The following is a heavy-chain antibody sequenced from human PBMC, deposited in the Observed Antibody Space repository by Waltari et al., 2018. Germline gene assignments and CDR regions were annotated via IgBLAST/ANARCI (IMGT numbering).Heavy chain of an antibody. CDR2: IYYSGST. CDR3: ARGVDELGVGATIMSD. CDR1: GGSISSCS. Sequence: QVQLQESGPGLVKPSETLSLTCTVSGGSISSCSWSWIRPPPGKGLEWIGYIYYSGSTNYNPSLKSRVTISVDTSKNQFSLKLSSVTAADTAVYYCARGVDELGVGATIMSDWGQGTLVTVSS. J-gene: IGHJ4*02. D-gene: IGHD1-26*01. V-gene: IGHV4-59*01.